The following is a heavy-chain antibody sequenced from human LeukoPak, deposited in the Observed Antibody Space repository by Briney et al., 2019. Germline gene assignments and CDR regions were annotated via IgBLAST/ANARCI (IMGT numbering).Heavy chain of an antibody. CDR2: ISGSGGST. J-gene: IGHJ4*02. Sequence: GGSLRLSCVASGFTFSSYAMSWVRQAPGKGLEWVSAISGSGGSTYYADSVKGRFTISRDNSKNTLYLQMNSLRAEDTAVYYCAKDREYYYDSSGYIDYWGQGTLVTVSS. CDR3: AKDREYYYDSSGYIDY. V-gene: IGHV3-23*01. D-gene: IGHD3-22*01. CDR1: GFTFSSYA.